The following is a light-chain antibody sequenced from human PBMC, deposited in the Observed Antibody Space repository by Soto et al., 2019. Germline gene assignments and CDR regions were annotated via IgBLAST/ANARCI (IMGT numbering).Light chain of an antibody. CDR2: GNS. Sequence: QAVVTQPPSVSGAPGQRVTISGTGSSSNIGAGYDVHWYQQLPGTAPKLLIYGNSNRPSGVPDRFSGSKSGTSASLAITGLQAEDEADYYCQSYDSSLSALFGGGTKLTVL. CDR1: SSNIGAGYD. V-gene: IGLV1-40*01. J-gene: IGLJ3*02. CDR3: QSYDSSLSAL.